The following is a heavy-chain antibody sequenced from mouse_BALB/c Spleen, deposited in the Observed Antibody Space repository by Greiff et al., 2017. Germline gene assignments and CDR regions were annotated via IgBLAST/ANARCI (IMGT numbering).Heavy chain of an antibody. J-gene: IGHJ3*01. CDR3: ARDGGTATAY. CDR1: GFTFSDYY. V-gene: IGHV5-4*02. D-gene: IGHD1-2*01. Sequence: EVQVVESGGGLVKPGGSLKLSCAASGFTFSDYYMYWVRQTPEKRLEWVATISDGGSYTYYPDSVKGRFTISRDNAKNNLYLQMSSLKSEDTAMYYCARDGGTATAYWGQGTLVTVSA. CDR2: ISDGGSYT.